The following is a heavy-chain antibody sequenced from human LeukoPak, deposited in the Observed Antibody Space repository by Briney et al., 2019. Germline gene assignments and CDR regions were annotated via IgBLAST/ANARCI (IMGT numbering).Heavy chain of an antibody. CDR2: IYNSVST. V-gene: IGHV4-38-2*01. CDR1: GYSISSGDY. J-gene: IGHJ4*02. D-gene: IGHD1-26*01. CDR3: ARGARE. Sequence: PSETLSLTCAVSGYSISSGDYWGWIRQPPGKGLEWIGSIYNSVSTYYNPSLKSRVTISVDTSKRQFSLTLSSVTAADTAVYYCARGAREWGQGTLVTVSS.